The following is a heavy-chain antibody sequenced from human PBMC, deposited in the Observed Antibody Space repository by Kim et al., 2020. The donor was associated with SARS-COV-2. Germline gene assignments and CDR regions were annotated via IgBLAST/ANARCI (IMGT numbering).Heavy chain of an antibody. CDR1: GFTFSSYA. D-gene: IGHD3-22*01. CDR2: ISGSGGST. Sequence: GGSLRLSCAASGFTFSSYAMSWVRQAPGKGLVWVSAISGSGGSTYYADSVKGRFTISRDNSKNTLYLQMNSLRAEDTAVYYCAKPRGYYYDSSGYPGLRGYYGMDVWGQGTTVTVSS. V-gene: IGHV3-23*01. J-gene: IGHJ6*02. CDR3: AKPRGYYYDSSGYPGLRGYYGMDV.